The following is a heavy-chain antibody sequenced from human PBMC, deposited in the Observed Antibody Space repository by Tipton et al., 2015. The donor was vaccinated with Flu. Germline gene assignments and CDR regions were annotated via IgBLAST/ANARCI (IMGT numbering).Heavy chain of an antibody. J-gene: IGHJ5*02. V-gene: IGHV4-59*08. CDR2: VQSTGTT. Sequence: TLSLTCNVSGASINNHHWSWIRQPLGKGLEWIGYVQSTGTTNYNPSLKSRVSISVEASKRQFSLKLTSVTAADTAVYYCARRDYSNYVSEPKNWFDPWGQGALVTVSS. D-gene: IGHD4-11*01. CDR3: ARRDYSNYVSEPKNWFDP. CDR1: GASINNHH.